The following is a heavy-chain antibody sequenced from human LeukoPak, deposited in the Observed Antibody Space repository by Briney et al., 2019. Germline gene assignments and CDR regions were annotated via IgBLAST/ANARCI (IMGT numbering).Heavy chain of an antibody. Sequence: SETLSLTCAVSGGSISSYYWSWLRQPPGKGLEWIGYINHGGSTNSNPSLKSRLTMSVDTSKNQFSLKLNSVTAADTAVYYCARGVTAFDYWGQGTLVTVSS. CDR3: ARGVTAFDY. CDR2: INHGGST. CDR1: GGSISSYY. D-gene: IGHD3-10*01. J-gene: IGHJ4*02. V-gene: IGHV4-59*01.